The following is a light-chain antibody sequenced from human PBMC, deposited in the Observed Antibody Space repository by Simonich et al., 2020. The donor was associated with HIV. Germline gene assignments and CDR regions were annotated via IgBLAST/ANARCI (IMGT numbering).Light chain of an antibody. CDR2: AAS. J-gene: IGKJ5*01. CDR3: QNYNSAPIT. CDR1: QGFRFY. V-gene: IGKV1-27*01. Sequence: DIHMPQSPSSLSASVGDRATIPCRANQGFRFYLAWYQQKPVKVPKLLINAASNLQSGVPSRFSGSGSGTDFTLTISSLQPEDVATYYCQNYNSAPITFGQGTRLEIK.